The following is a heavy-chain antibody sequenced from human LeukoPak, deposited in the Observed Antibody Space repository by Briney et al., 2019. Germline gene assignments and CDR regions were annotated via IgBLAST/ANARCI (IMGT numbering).Heavy chain of an antibody. V-gene: IGHV3-7*05. CDR2: INQDESKT. CDR3: AREYSSSARDY. J-gene: IGHJ4*02. CDR1: GFTFSTSW. D-gene: IGHD6-6*01. Sequence: GGSLRLSCAASGFTFSTSWMSWVRQAPGKGLEWVATINQDESKTYYVDSVRGRFTISRDSAKNSLYLQMNSLRADDTAVYFCAREYSSSARDYWGQGTLVTVSS.